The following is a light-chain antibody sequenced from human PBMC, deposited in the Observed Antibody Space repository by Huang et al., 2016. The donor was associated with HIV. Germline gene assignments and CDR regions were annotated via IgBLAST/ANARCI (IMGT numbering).Light chain of an antibody. CDR1: QSLLHSDVNNY. CDR2: VGS. J-gene: IGKJ2*01. CDR3: MQGLRTPRT. V-gene: IGKV2-28*01. Sequence: DVVMTQSPLSLPVTPGEPASISCRSSQSLLHSDVNNYFDWYLQKPGQSPRLLIYVGSNRASGVPERFSGSGSGTDFTLKISRVEAEDVGVYYCMQGLRTPRTFGQGTRLEIK.